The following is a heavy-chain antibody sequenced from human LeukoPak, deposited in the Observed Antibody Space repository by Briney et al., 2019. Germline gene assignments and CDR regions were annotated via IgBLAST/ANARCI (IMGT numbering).Heavy chain of an antibody. CDR3: ARDRYIAAAGTRYGMDV. D-gene: IGHD6-13*01. Sequence: PSQTLSLTCTVSGGSISSGGYYWSWIRQHPGKGLEWIGYIYCSGSTYYNPSLKSRVTISVDTSKNQFSLELSSVTAADTAVYYCARDRYIAAAGTRYGMDVWGQGTTVTVSS. V-gene: IGHV4-31*03. J-gene: IGHJ6*02. CDR1: GGSISSGGYY. CDR2: IYCSGST.